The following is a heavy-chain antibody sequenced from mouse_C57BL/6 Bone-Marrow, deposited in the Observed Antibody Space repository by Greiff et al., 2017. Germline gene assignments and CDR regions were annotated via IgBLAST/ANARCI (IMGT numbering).Heavy chain of an antibody. V-gene: IGHV1-26*01. CDR2: INPNNGGT. D-gene: IGHD2-2*01. CDR1: GYTFTDYY. CDR3: ARPVFLYGYDGGFDY. Sequence: EVQLQQSGPELVKPGASVKISCKASGYTFTDYYMNWVKQSPGKSLEWIGDINPNNGGTSYNQKFKGKATLTVDKSSSTAYMELRSLTSEDSAVXYCARPVFLYGYDGGFDYWGQGTTLTVSS. J-gene: IGHJ2*01.